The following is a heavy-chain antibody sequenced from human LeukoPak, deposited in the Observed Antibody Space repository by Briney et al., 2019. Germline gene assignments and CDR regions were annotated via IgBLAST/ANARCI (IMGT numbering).Heavy chain of an antibody. CDR3: ARWFGELALDY. V-gene: IGHV1-18*01. J-gene: IGHJ4*02. Sequence: ASVKVSCKASGYTFTSYDMSWVRQAPGQGLEWMGWISTYNGSTNYAQKLQGRVTMTTDTSTSTAYMELRSLRSDDTALYYCARWFGELALDYWGQGTLVTVSS. CDR2: ISTYNGST. D-gene: IGHD3-10*01. CDR1: GYTFTSYD.